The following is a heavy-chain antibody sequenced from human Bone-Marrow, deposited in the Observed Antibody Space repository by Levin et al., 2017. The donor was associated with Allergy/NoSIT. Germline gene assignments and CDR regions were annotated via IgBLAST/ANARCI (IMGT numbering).Heavy chain of an antibody. CDR2: IWYDGSNK. CDR3: ARDAEDSSSWYFRYYYYGMDV. J-gene: IGHJ6*02. V-gene: IGHV3-33*01. Sequence: GESLKISCAASGFTFSSYGMHWVRQAPGKGLEWVAVIWYDGSNKYYADSVKGRFTISRDNSKNTLYLQMNSLRAEDTAVYYCARDAEDSSSWYFRYYYYGMDVWGQGTTVTVSS. D-gene: IGHD6-13*01. CDR1: GFTFSSYG.